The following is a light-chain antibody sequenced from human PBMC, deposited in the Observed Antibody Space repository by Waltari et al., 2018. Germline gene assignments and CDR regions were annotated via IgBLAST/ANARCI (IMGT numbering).Light chain of an antibody. V-gene: IGKV3-11*01. CDR2: DAS. CDR1: QSVTTD. J-gene: IGKJ3*01. Sequence: EVVLTQSPATLSLSPGDRATLSCRASQSVTTDLAWYQQRRGQAPTLLLYDASARATGIPARFSGAGSGTDFTLTISGLDPEDFAVYYCHQRSNWPLTFGPGTKVDFK. CDR3: HQRSNWPLT.